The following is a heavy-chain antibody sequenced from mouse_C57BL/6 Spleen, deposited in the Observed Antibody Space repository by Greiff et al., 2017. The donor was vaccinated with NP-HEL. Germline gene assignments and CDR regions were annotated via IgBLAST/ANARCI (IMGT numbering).Heavy chain of an antibody. J-gene: IGHJ2*01. D-gene: IGHD1-1*01. CDR1: GYTFTSYW. CDR3: ARSPITTALDY. Sequence: QVQLQQPGAELVRPGTSVKLSCKASGYTFTSYWMHWVKQRPGQGLEWIGVIDPSDSYTNYNQKFKGKATLTVDTSSSTAYMQLSSLTSEDSAVYYCARSPITTALDYWGQGTTLTVSS. CDR2: IDPSDSYT. V-gene: IGHV1-59*01.